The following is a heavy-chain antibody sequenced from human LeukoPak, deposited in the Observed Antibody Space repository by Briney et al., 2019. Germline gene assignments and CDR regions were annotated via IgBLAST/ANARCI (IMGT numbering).Heavy chain of an antibody. Sequence: SETLSLTCTVSGYSISTGYYWSWIRQPPGKGLEWIGYIYYSGSTNYNPSLKSRVTISVDTSNKHFSLQLSSLTAADTAVYYCARSRLELGATDCSFDYWGQGILVTVSS. V-gene: IGHV4-61*03. CDR2: IYYSGST. CDR1: GYSISTGYY. D-gene: IGHD1-26*01. J-gene: IGHJ4*02. CDR3: ARSRLELGATDCSFDY.